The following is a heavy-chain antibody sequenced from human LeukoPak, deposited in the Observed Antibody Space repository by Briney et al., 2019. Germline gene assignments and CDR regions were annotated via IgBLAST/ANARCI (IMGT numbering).Heavy chain of an antibody. D-gene: IGHD1-26*01. CDR1: GFTFSSYA. Sequence: GGSLRLSCAASGFTFSSYAMSWVRQAPGKGLEWVSAISGSGGSTYYADSVKGRFTISRDNSKNTLYLQMNSLRAEDTAVYYCATGGTPSYYYAMDVWGQGTTVTVSS. V-gene: IGHV3-23*01. J-gene: IGHJ6*02. CDR2: ISGSGGST. CDR3: ATGGTPSYYYAMDV.